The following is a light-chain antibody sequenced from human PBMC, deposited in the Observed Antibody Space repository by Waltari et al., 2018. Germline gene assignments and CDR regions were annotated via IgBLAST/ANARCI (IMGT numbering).Light chain of an antibody. J-gene: IGLJ3*02. Sequence: QSALTQPASVSGSPGQSITISCTGTSSDVGGYNYVSWYQQHPGKAPKLMIYDVSKRPSGVSNRFTGSKCGNTASLTISGLQAEDEAEYYGSSYTSSSTFNWVFGGGTKLTVL. CDR2: DVS. CDR3: SSYTSSSTFNWV. CDR1: SSDVGGYNY. V-gene: IGLV2-14*01.